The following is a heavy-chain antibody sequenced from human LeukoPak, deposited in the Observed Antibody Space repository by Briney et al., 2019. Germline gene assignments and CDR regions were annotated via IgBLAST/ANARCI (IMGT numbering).Heavy chain of an antibody. CDR3: ARGVRTPHFDY. Sequence: ASVKVSCKASGYTFTGYYMHWVRQAPGQGLEWMGRINPNSGGTNYARKFQGRVTMTRDTSISTAYMELSRLRSDDTAVYYCARGVRTPHFDYWGQGTLVTVSS. CDR2: INPNSGGT. D-gene: IGHD1/OR15-1a*01. V-gene: IGHV1-2*06. CDR1: GYTFTGYY. J-gene: IGHJ4*02.